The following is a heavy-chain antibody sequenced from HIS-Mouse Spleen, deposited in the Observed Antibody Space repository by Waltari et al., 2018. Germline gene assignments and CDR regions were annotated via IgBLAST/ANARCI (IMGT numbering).Heavy chain of an antibody. D-gene: IGHD3-3*01. CDR1: GGPISSSSYY. Sequence: QLQLQESGPGLVKPSETLSLTCTVSGGPISSSSYYCGWIRQPPGKGLEWIGSIYYSGSTYYNPSLKSRVTISVDTSKNQFSLKLSSVTAADTAVYYCARAPTGFLEWFDAFDIWGQGTMVTVSS. CDR2: IYYSGST. CDR3: ARAPTGFLEWFDAFDI. J-gene: IGHJ3*02. V-gene: IGHV4-39*07.